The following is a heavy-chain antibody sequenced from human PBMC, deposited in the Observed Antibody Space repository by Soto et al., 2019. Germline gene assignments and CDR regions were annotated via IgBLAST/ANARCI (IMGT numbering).Heavy chain of an antibody. CDR1: GFTFSNYA. CDR3: ARTGYDSSGYFVEYYFDY. CDR2: ISNDGSNP. Sequence: QVQLVESGGGVVQPERSLRLSCAASGFTFSNYARHWVRQSRGTGLEWVAVISNDGSNPYYADSVKGRFTFSRDNSKNTLYLQMNSLRPEDTDVYYCARTGYDSSGYFVEYYFDYWGQGTLVTVSS. D-gene: IGHD3-22*01. V-gene: IGHV3-30-3*01. J-gene: IGHJ4*02.